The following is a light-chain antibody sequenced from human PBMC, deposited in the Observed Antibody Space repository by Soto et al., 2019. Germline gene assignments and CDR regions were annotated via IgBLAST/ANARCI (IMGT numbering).Light chain of an antibody. CDR3: QQYGNSPPT. CDR1: QGISINY. CDR2: GAS. V-gene: IGKV3-20*01. J-gene: IGKJ1*01. Sequence: EIVLTQSPGTLSLSPGERATLSCRASQGISINYLAWYQQKPGQAPRLLIYGASSRATGIPDRFSGSGSGTDFTLTISRLEPEDFAVYHCQQYGNSPPTFGQGTKLEIK.